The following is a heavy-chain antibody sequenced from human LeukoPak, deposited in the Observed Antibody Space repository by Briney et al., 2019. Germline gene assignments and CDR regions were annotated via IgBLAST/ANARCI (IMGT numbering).Heavy chain of an antibody. CDR3: ARGPFGNRLPSDIVVVPAAEPYDAFDI. J-gene: IGHJ3*02. V-gene: IGHV4-38-2*02. D-gene: IGHD2-2*01. Sequence: SETLSLTCTVSGYSISSGYYWGWIRQPPGKGLEWIGSIYHSGSTYYNPSLKSRVTISVDTSKNQFSLKLSSVTAADTAVYYCARGPFGNRLPSDIVVVPAAEPYDAFDIWGQGTMVTVSS. CDR1: GYSISSGYY. CDR2: IYHSGST.